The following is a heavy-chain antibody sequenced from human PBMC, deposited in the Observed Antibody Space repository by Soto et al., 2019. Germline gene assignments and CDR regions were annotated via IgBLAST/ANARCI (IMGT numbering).Heavy chain of an antibody. CDR1: GFTFSSYG. V-gene: IGHV3-33*01. CDR3: ARDPQYWNPYYYYGMDV. J-gene: IGHJ6*02. D-gene: IGHD1-1*01. CDR2: IWYDGSNK. Sequence: QVQLVESGGGVVQPGRSLRLSCAASGFTFSSYGMHWVRQAPGKGLEWVAVIWYDGSNKYYADSVKGRFTISRDNSKNTLYLQMNSLRAEDTAVYYCARDPQYWNPYYYYGMDVWGQGTTVTVSS.